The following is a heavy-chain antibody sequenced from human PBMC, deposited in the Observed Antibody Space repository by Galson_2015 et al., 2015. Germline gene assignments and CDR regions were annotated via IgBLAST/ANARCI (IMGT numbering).Heavy chain of an antibody. V-gene: IGHV3-33*01. CDR1: GFTFSNHG. J-gene: IGHJ4*02. CDR3: ARDIRSYYFDV. Sequence: SLRLSCAASGFTFSNHGMHWVRQAPGKGLEWVSVIWYDGSNQYYADSVKGRFTVSRDNSRNTLYLQMNSLRAEDTAVYYCARDIRSYYFDVWGQGTPVTVSS. CDR2: IWYDGSNQ. D-gene: IGHD3-16*02.